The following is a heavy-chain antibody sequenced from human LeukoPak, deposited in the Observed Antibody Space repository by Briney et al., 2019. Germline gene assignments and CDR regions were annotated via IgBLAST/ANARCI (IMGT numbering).Heavy chain of an antibody. J-gene: IGHJ4*02. CDR1: GFTFSSYA. CDR2: ISGSGGST. CDR3: AKDFGTRDSSSWYGLFDY. D-gene: IGHD6-13*01. V-gene: IGHV3-23*01. Sequence: GGSLRLSCAASGFTFSSYAMSWVRQAPGKGLDWVSAISGSGGSTDYADSVKGRFTISRDNSKNPLYLQMNSLRAEDTAVYYCAKDFGTRDSSSWYGLFDYWGQGTLVTVSS.